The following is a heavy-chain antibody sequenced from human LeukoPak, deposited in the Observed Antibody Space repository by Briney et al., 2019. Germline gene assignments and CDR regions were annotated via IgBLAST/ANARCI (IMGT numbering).Heavy chain of an antibody. J-gene: IGHJ5*02. CDR2: TGNKANSYTT. CDR1: GFTFSEHY. Sequence: GGSLRLSCAASGFTFSEHYMDWARQAPGKGLEWVGRTGNKANSYTTEYAASVKGRFTISRDDSKNSLYLQMNSLKTEDTALYYCACTSCWGRFDPWGQGSLVTVSS. CDR3: ACTSCWGRFDP. D-gene: IGHD2-2*01. V-gene: IGHV3-72*01.